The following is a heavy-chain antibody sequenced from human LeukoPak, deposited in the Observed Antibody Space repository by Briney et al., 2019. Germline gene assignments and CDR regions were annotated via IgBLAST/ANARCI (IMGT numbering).Heavy chain of an antibody. CDR1: GYAFSSYA. D-gene: IGHD6-19*01. J-gene: IGHJ4*02. CDR2: ISTDGSNR. CDR3: ARDQGCFDC. Sequence: GGSLRLSCAASGYAFSSYAMHWVRQAPGKGPEWVAAISTDGSNRFYADSVKGRFTFSRDNSKNTLYLQMNSLRPEDTAVYYCARDQGCFDCWGQGTLVTVSS. V-gene: IGHV3-30-3*01.